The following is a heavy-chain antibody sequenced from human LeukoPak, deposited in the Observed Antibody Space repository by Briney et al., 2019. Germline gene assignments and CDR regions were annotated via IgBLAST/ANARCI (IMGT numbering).Heavy chain of an antibody. CDR3: AKDVALAAADEGDYYYGMDV. Sequence: PGGSLRLSCAASGFNFRSYGMHWVRQAPGKGLEWVAVIWYDGSNKYYADSAKGRFTVSRDNSKSTLYLQMNSLRAEDTAVYYCAKDVALAAADEGDYYYGMDVWGQGTTVTVSS. CDR1: GFNFRSYG. D-gene: IGHD6-13*01. CDR2: IWYDGSNK. V-gene: IGHV3-33*06. J-gene: IGHJ6*02.